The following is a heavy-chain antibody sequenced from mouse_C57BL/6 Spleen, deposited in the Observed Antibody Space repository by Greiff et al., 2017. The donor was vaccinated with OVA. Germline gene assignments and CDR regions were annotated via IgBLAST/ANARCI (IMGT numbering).Heavy chain of an antibody. Sequence: DVKLVESGGDLVKPGGSLKLSCAASGFTFSSYGMSWVRQTPDKRLEWVATISSGGSYTYYPDSVKGRFTISRDNAKNTLYLQKSSLKAEDTAMYYCARHSYDYDGGTWLAYWGLGTLVTVSA. V-gene: IGHV5-6*02. CDR1: GFTFSSYG. CDR2: ISSGGSYT. J-gene: IGHJ3*01. D-gene: IGHD2-4*01. CDR3: ARHSYDYDGGTWLAY.